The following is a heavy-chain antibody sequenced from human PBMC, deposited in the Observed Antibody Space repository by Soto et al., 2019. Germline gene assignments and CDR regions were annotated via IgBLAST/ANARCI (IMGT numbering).Heavy chain of an antibody. J-gene: IGHJ6*02. CDR3: ARGDSTDCSNGVCSFFYNHDMDV. Sequence: QVQLVQSGAEVKKPGASVKVSCKASGYRFTDYHIHWVRQAPGQGLEWLGRVNPKGGGTSTAQKFQGWVTMTTDTSISTASMELTRLTSDDTAIYYCARGDSTDCSNGVCSFFYNHDMDVWGQGTTVTVSS. CDR2: VNPKGGGT. V-gene: IGHV1-2*04. CDR1: GYRFTDYH. D-gene: IGHD2-8*01.